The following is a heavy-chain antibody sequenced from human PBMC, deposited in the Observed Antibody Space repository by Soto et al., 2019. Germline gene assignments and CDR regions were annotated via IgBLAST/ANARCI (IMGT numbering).Heavy chain of an antibody. CDR3: AKGPGYCSGGSCYSSYYYGMDV. Sequence: GGSLRLSCAASGFTFSTYGMSWVRQAPGRGLEWVSAISGSGGTTYYADSVKGRFTISRDNSNNMLYLQMNSLRAEDTAIYYCAKGPGYCSGGSCYSSYYYGMDVWGQGATVTVSS. CDR1: GFTFSTYG. CDR2: ISGSGGTT. D-gene: IGHD2-15*01. J-gene: IGHJ6*02. V-gene: IGHV3-23*01.